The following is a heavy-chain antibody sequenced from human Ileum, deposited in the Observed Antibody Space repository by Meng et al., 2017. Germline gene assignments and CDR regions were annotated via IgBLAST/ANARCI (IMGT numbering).Heavy chain of an antibody. CDR2: ISSGGTAT. D-gene: IGHD3-22*01. V-gene: IGHV3-48*03. CDR1: GFTFTYYE. CDR3: VKVTGYYYHSNTYLKTLDY. Sequence: GGSLRLSCAASGFTFTYYEMIWVRQAPGKGLEWVSYISSGGTATNHADSVKGRFTISRDNTKNSLYLQMNSLRAEDTAVYYCVKVTGYYYHSNTYLKTLDYWGHGTLVTVSS. J-gene: IGHJ4*01.